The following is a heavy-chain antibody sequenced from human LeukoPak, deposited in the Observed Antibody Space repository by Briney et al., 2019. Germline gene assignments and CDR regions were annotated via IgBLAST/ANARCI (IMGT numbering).Heavy chain of an antibody. CDR3: ARLGYSHGSALFDY. Sequence: SETLSLTCTVSGGSISSSSYYWGWIRQPPGKGLEWIGSIYYSGSTYYSPSLKSRVTISVDTSKNQFSLKLSSVTAADTAVYYCARLGYSHGSALFDYWGQGTLVTVSS. J-gene: IGHJ4*02. CDR1: GGSISSSSYY. D-gene: IGHD5-18*01. V-gene: IGHV4-39*01. CDR2: IYYSGST.